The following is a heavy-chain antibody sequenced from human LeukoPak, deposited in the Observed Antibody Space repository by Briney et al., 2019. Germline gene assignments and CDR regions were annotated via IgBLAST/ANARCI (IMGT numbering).Heavy chain of an antibody. Sequence: SETLSLTCAVYGESFSGYYWSWIRQPPGKGLEWIGEINHSGSTNYNPSLKSRVTISVDTSKNQFSLKLSSVTAADTAVYYCARKLRGAPADYWGQGTLVTVSS. D-gene: IGHD2-21*01. CDR3: ARKLRGAPADY. CDR1: GESFSGYY. J-gene: IGHJ4*02. V-gene: IGHV4-34*01. CDR2: INHSGST.